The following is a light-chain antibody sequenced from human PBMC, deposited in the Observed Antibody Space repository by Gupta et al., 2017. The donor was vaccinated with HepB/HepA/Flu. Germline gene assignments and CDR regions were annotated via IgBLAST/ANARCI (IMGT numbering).Light chain of an antibody. J-gene: IGKJ2*01. CDR3: QQRSNRPYT. Sequence: EIVLTQSPVTLSLSPGERATLSCGASQSVSSYLAWYQQKPGQGPRLLIYDASNRATGIPARFSGSGSGTDFTLTISTLEPEDFAVYVCQQRSNRPYTFGQGTKLDIK. CDR2: DAS. V-gene: IGKV3-11*01. CDR1: QSVSSY.